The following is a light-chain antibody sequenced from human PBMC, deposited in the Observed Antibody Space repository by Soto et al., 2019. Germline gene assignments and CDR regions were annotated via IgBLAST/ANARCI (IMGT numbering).Light chain of an antibody. J-gene: IGLJ2*01. V-gene: IGLV2-23*01. CDR1: SIDVGSYNL. Sequence: QSALTQPASVSGSPGQSITISCTGTSIDVGSYNLVSWYQQHPGKAPKLMIYEGSKRPSGVSNRFSGSKSGNTASLTISGLQAEDAADYYCCSYAGSSTLVFGGGTKLTVL. CDR3: CSYAGSSTLV. CDR2: EGS.